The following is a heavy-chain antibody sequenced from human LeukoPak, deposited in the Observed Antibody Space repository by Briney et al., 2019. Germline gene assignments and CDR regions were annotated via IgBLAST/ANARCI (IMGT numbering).Heavy chain of an antibody. CDR1: GGSISSNDYY. Sequence: SETLSLTCIVSGGSISSNDYYWGWIRQPPGKGLEWIGSMYYSGSTYYNPSLKSRVTISVDTFKNQLSLKLSSVTAADTAVYYCVRVGWGLLRGHDAPDIWGQGTMVTVSS. J-gene: IGHJ3*02. D-gene: IGHD2-21*02. V-gene: IGHV4-39*07. CDR3: VRVGWGLLRGHDAPDI. CDR2: MYYSGST.